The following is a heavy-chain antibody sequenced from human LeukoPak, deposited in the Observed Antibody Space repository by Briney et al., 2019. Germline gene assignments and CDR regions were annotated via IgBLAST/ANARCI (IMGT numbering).Heavy chain of an antibody. Sequence: GGSLRLSCAASGFTFSSYWMHWVRQAPGKGLVWVSRINSDGSSTSYADSVKGRFTISRDNSKNTLYLQMNSLRAEDTAVYYCAREGGYYDFWSGPIGPLTTWGQGTLVTVPS. CDR2: INSDGSST. V-gene: IGHV3-74*01. CDR1: GFTFSSYW. J-gene: IGHJ5*02. CDR3: AREGGYYDFWSGPIGPLTT. D-gene: IGHD3-3*01.